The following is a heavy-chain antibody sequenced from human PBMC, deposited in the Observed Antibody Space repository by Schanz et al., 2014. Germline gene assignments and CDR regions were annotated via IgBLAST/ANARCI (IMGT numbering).Heavy chain of an antibody. CDR1: GYTFTSYY. V-gene: IGHV1-46*03. D-gene: IGHD6-13*01. J-gene: IGHJ4*02. Sequence: QVQLVQSGAEVKKPGASVKVSCKASGYTFTSYYMHWVRQAPGQVLEWMGIINPSGGSTSYAQKYQGRVTMTRDTSTSTVYMELSRTRSEDTAVYYCARDGEAAAGCDYWGQGTLVTVSS. CDR3: ARDGEAAAGCDY. CDR2: INPSGGST.